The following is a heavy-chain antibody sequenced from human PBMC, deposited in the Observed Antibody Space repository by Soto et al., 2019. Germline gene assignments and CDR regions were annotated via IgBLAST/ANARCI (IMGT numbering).Heavy chain of an antibody. CDR3: AREVGYNSGWFVN. J-gene: IGHJ4*02. D-gene: IGHD6-19*01. V-gene: IGHV3-7*01. CDR1: GFTFSNFW. Sequence: EVQLVESGGGLVPPGGSLRLSCAASGFTFSNFWMSWVRQAPGKGLEWVANIKKDGSEKDYVDSVKGRFTISRDNVKNSLSLQMNSLRAEDTAIYYCAREVGYNSGWFVNWGQGTLVTVSS. CDR2: IKKDGSEK.